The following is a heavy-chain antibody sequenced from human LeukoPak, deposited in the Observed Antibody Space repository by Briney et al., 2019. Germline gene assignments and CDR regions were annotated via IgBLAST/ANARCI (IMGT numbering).Heavy chain of an antibody. CDR2: ISGSGGST. V-gene: IGHV3-23*01. J-gene: IGHJ5*02. D-gene: IGHD6-13*01. CDR3: ARDQSSSWYVAWFDP. CDR1: GFTFSSYA. Sequence: GGSLRLSCAASGFTFSSYAMSWVRQAPGKGLEWVSAISGSGGSTYYADSVTGRFTISRDNAKNTLYLQMNSLRVEDTAVYYCARDQSSSWYVAWFDPWGQGTLVTVSS.